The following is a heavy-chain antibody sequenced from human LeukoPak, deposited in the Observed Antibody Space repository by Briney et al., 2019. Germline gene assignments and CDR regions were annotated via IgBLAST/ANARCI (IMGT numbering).Heavy chain of an antibody. J-gene: IGHJ1*01. V-gene: IGHV3-7*01. CDR2: IKNEGSEE. Sequence: PGGSLRLSCAASGFTFSRYWMRWVRQAPGKGLEGVANIKNEGSEEYYVDSVKGRFTISRDNARNSLFLQMNSLTVEDTAVYYCARAIRGSAVDTGDRWGQGTLVTVSS. CDR3: ARAIRGSAVDTGDR. CDR1: GFTFSRYW. D-gene: IGHD3-10*01.